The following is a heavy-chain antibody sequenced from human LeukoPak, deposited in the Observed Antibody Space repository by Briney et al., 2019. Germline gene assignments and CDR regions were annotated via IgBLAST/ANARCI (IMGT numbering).Heavy chain of an antibody. Sequence: SETLSLTCAVSGGSISSGGYSWSWIRQPPGKGLEWIGYIYHSGSTYYNPPLKSRVTISVDRSKNQFSLKLSSVTAADTAVYYCAAGGTTVTDFDYWGQGTLVTVSS. CDR2: IYHSGST. CDR3: AAGGTTVTDFDY. D-gene: IGHD4-17*01. CDR1: GGSISSGGYS. J-gene: IGHJ4*02. V-gene: IGHV4-30-2*01.